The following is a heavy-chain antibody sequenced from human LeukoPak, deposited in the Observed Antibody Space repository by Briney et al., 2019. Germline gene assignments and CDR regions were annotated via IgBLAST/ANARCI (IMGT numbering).Heavy chain of an antibody. CDR1: GFTFDDYG. V-gene: IGHV3-20*04. CDR3: AKDYRSSSWYYFDY. J-gene: IGHJ4*02. Sequence: GGSLRLSCAASGFTFDDYGMSWVRQAPGKGLEWVSGINWNGGSTGYADSVKGRFTSSRDNAKNSLYLQMNSLRAEDMALYYCAKDYRSSSWYYFDYWGQGTLVTVSS. D-gene: IGHD6-13*01. CDR2: INWNGGST.